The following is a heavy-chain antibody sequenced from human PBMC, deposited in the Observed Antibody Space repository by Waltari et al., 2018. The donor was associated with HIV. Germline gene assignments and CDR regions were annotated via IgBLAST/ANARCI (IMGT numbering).Heavy chain of an antibody. Sequence: QVQLQESGAGLVKPSETLSLTCTVAGGSISRYYWSWIRQPAGKGLGWSGRINTIGSTNYQPAVKSRVAMAIETSKIQLSLNLSSVTATDTAVYYCARGFRASDSDYWRPGTLVPVSS. CDR3: ARGFRASDSDY. D-gene: IGHD3-10*01. J-gene: IGHJ4*02. CDR2: INTIGST. V-gene: IGHV4-4*07. CDR1: GGSISRYY.